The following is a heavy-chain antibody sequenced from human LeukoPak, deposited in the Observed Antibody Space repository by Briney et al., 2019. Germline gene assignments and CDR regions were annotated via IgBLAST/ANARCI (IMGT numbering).Heavy chain of an antibody. V-gene: IGHV3-23*01. CDR3: AKAITGNYYDSSGYYYFDY. J-gene: IGHJ4*02. Sequence: PGGSLRLSCAASGFTFSSYAMSWVRQAPGKGLEWASAISGSGGSTYYADSVKGRFTISRDNSKNTLYLQMNSLRAEDTAVYYCAKAITGNYYDSSGYYYFDYWGQGTLVTVSS. CDR1: GFTFSSYA. CDR2: ISGSGGST. D-gene: IGHD3-22*01.